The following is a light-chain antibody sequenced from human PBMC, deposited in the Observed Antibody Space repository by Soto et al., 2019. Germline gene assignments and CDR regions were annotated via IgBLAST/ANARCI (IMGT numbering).Light chain of an antibody. CDR2: VAS. CDR3: QHRMNWTLT. CDR1: QSVSRK. V-gene: IGKV3D-15*01. Sequence: EIAMTQYPATLSVSPGESATLSCRASQSVSRKFVWYQQKPGQAPRLLMYVASTRATGIPERFSVSGSETDFPLTISRLEHEDFAVYYRQHRMNWTLTFCQGTRLEIK. J-gene: IGKJ5*01.